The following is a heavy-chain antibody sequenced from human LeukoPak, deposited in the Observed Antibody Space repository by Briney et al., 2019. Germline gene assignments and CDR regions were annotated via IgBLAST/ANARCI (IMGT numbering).Heavy chain of an antibody. V-gene: IGHV3-21*04. CDR3: ARNSGGQWLGDFDY. D-gene: IGHD6-19*01. CDR1: GFTFSSYS. CDR2: ISSSSSYI. J-gene: IGHJ4*02. Sequence: GSLRLSCAASGFTFSSYSMNWVRQAPGKGLAWVSSISSSSSYIYYADSVKGRFTISRDNAKNSLYLQMNSLRAEDTALYYCARNSGGQWLGDFDYWGQGTLVTVSS.